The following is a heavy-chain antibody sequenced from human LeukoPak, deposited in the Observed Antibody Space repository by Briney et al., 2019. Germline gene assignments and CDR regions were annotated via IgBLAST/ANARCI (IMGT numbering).Heavy chain of an antibody. V-gene: IGHV3-30*18. CDR1: GFTFSSYG. Sequence: PGGSLRLSCAASGFTFSSYGMHWVRQAPGKGLEWVAVISYDGSNKYYADSVKGRFTISRDNSKNTLYLQMNSLRAEDTAVYYCAKDLVGMDVWGQGTTVTVS. J-gene: IGHJ6*02. CDR3: AKDLVGMDV. D-gene: IGHD3-16*01. CDR2: ISYDGSNK.